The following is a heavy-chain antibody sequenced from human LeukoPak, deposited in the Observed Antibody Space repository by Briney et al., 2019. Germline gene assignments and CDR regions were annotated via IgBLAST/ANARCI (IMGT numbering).Heavy chain of an antibody. Sequence: SETLSLTCSVSGDSISSYYWSWIRQPPGKGPEGIGYIYYTGSTNYNPSLKSRVTISVDTSKNQFSLKLSSVTAADTAVYYCAKVGQWLVLSAFDFWGQGTMVTVSS. J-gene: IGHJ3*01. CDR2: IYYTGST. V-gene: IGHV4-59*01. CDR1: GDSISSYY. D-gene: IGHD6-19*01. CDR3: AKVGQWLVLSAFDF.